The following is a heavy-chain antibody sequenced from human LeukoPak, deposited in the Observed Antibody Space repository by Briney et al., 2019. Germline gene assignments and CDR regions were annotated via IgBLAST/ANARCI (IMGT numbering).Heavy chain of an antibody. CDR2: IKQDGSEK. D-gene: IGHD6-19*01. J-gene: IGHJ4*02. CDR3: ARAYSGWYGNYFDY. V-gene: IGHV3-7*01. CDR1: GFTFSSYW. Sequence: PGGSLRLSCAASGFTFSSYWMSWVRQAPGKGLEWVANIKQDGSEKYYVDSVKGRFTISRDNAKNSLYLQMNSLRAEDTAVYYCARAYSGWYGNYFDYWGQGTLVTVSS.